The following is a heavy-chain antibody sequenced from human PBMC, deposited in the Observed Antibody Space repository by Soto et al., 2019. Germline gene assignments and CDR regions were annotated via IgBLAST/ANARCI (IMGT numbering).Heavy chain of an antibody. CDR1: GYSFTSYW. CDR2: IYPGDSDT. J-gene: IGHJ6*01. CDR3: ARRIQLREGKSSSWYCGMDV. Sequence: GESLKISCKGSGYSFTSYWIGWVRQMPGKGLEWMGIIYPGDSDTRYSPSFQGQATISADKSISTAYLQWSSLKASDTAMYYCARRIQLREGKSSSWYCGMDVWGQGTMVTGS. D-gene: IGHD6-13*01. V-gene: IGHV5-51*01.